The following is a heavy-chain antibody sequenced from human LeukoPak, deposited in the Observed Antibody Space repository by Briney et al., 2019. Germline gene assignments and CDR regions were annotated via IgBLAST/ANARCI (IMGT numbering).Heavy chain of an antibody. D-gene: IGHD3-10*01. CDR2: INPKSGDT. CDR3: ARDQMDRGLYTSHWDK. Sequence: ASVKVSCKASVYTFTKYHMHWVRQAPGQGPEWMGRINPKSGDTSYAQKFQGRVTMTRDTSISAAYMELSSLRSDDTAVYYCARDQMDRGLYTSHWDKWGQGTLVTVSS. J-gene: IGHJ4*02. CDR1: VYTFTKYH. V-gene: IGHV1-2*06.